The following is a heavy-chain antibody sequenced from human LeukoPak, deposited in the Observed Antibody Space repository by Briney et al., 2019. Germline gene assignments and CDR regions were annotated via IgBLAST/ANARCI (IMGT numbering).Heavy chain of an antibody. D-gene: IGHD2-15*01. CDR2: INAGNGYT. CDR3: ARDSGEYYFDY. J-gene: IGHJ4*02. Sequence: AASVTVSCKASGYTFTSYAMHWVRQTPGQRLEWMGWINAGNGYTQYSQKFQGRVTITRDTSASTAYMELSSLRSEDTAVYYCARDSGEYYFDYWGQGTLVTVSS. CDR1: GYTFTSYA. V-gene: IGHV1-3*01.